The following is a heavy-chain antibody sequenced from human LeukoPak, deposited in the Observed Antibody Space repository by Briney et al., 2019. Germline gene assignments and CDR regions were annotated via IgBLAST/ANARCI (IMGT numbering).Heavy chain of an antibody. Sequence: SETLSLTCAVYGGSFSGYYWSWIRQPPGKGLEWIGEINHSGSTNYNPSLKSRVTISVDTSKNQFSLKLSSVTAADTAVYYCARGLYYYGSGSYYKYPNHWFDPWGQGTLVTVSS. CDR1: GGSFSGYY. V-gene: IGHV4-34*01. D-gene: IGHD3-10*01. CDR2: INHSGST. J-gene: IGHJ5*02. CDR3: ARGLYYYGSGSYYKYPNHWFDP.